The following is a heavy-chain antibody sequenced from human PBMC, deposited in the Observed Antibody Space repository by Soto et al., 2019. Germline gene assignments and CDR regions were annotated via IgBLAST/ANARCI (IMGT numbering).Heavy chain of an antibody. V-gene: IGHV2-5*02. CDR3: AHSLRFLEWLLGWFDP. D-gene: IGHD3-3*01. Sequence: QITLKESGPTLVKPTQTLTLTCTFSGFSLSTSGVGVGWIRQPPGKALEWLALIYWDDDKRYSPSLKSRLTITNVNSNNQVVLTMTNMDPVDTATYYCAHSLRFLEWLLGWFDPWGQVTLVTVSS. CDR2: IYWDDDK. J-gene: IGHJ5*02. CDR1: GFSLSTSGVG.